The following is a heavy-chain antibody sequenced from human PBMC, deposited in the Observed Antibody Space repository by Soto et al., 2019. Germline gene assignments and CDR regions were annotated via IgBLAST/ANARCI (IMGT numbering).Heavy chain of an antibody. Sequence: SETLSLTCAVYGGSFSGYCWSWIRQPPGKGLEWIGEINHSGSTNYNPSLKSRVTISVDTSKNQFSLKLSSVTAADTAVYYCARVVVVPAAADAFDIWGQGTMVTVSS. D-gene: IGHD2-2*01. V-gene: IGHV4-34*01. CDR1: GGSFSGYC. CDR3: ARVVVVPAAADAFDI. J-gene: IGHJ3*02. CDR2: INHSGST.